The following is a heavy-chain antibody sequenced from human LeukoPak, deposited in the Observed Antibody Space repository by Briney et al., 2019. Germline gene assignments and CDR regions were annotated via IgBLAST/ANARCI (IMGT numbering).Heavy chain of an antibody. Sequence: SETLSLTCTVSGGSISSYYWSWIRQPPGKGLEWIGYIYYSGSTNYNPSLKSRVTISVDTSKNQFSLKLSSVTAADTAVYYCVRDRELTYWGQGTLVTVSS. J-gene: IGHJ4*02. CDR1: GGSISSYY. D-gene: IGHD5-24*01. CDR3: VRDRELTY. CDR2: IYYSGST. V-gene: IGHV4-59*01.